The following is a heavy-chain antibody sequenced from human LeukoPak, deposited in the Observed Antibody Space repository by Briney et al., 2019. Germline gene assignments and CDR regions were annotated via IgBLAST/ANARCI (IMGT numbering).Heavy chain of an antibody. J-gene: IGHJ4*02. CDR3: ARTRYNSASEFDY. D-gene: IGHD6-6*01. V-gene: IGHV4-31*03. CDR2: IYYSGST. Sequence: SETLSLTCTVSGGSISSGDHYWSWIRQPPGKGLQWIGYIYYSGSTYYNPSLKSRVTISVDTSKNQFSLKLSSVTAADTAVYYCARTRYNSASEFDYWGQGTLVTVSS. CDR1: GGSISSGDHY.